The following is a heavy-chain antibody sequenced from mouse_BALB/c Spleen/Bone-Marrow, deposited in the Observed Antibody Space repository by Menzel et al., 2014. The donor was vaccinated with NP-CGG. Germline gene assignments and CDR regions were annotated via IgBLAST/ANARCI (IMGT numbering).Heavy chain of an antibody. J-gene: IGHJ3*01. V-gene: IGHV1S22*01. CDR1: GYTFTSYW. Sequence: LQQSGSELVRPGASVKLSCKASGYTFTSYWMHWVKQRHGQGLEGIGNIYPGSGSTNYDEKFKSKGTLTVDTSSSTAYMHLSSLTSEDSAVYYCTRCYYGYAGVSWFAYWGQGTLVTVSA. CDR2: IYPGSGST. CDR3: TRCYYGYAGVSWFAY. D-gene: IGHD2-2*01.